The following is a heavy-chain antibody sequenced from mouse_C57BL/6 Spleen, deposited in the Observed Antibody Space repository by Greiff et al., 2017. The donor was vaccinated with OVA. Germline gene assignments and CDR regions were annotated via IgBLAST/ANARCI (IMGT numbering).Heavy chain of an antibody. Sequence: VQLQQSGPELVKPGASVKISCKASGYTFTDYYMNWVKQSHGKSLEWIGDINPNNGGTSYNQKFKGKATLTVDKSSSTAYMELRSLTSEDSAVYYCARRGGYYVDYAMDYWGQGTSVTVSS. D-gene: IGHD2-3*01. V-gene: IGHV1-26*01. J-gene: IGHJ4*01. CDR2: INPNNGGT. CDR1: GYTFTDYY. CDR3: ARRGGYYVDYAMDY.